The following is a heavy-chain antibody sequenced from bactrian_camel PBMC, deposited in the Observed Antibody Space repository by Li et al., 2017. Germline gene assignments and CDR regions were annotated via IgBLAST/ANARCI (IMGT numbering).Heavy chain of an antibody. Sequence: HVQLVESGGGSLQAGESLKLSCTSAGFILKSCGMGWYRQPPGQEREFVASISSDGSTRYADFVSGRFTISQDADKSTLFLQMNDLKPEDTAMYYCAASIIILQPASRLRRRSYNHWGQGTQVTVS. J-gene: IGHJ4*01. D-gene: IGHD3*01. CDR1: GFILKSCG. CDR2: ISSDGST. V-gene: IGHV3S55*01. CDR3: AASIIILQPASRLRRRSYNH.